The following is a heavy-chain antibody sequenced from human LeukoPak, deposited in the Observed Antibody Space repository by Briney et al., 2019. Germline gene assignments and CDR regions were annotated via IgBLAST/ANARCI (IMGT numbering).Heavy chain of an antibody. D-gene: IGHD3-22*01. CDR2: IYYSGTT. V-gene: IGHV4-59*08. Sequence: SETLSLTCTVSGGSISSYYWSWIRQPPGKGLEWIGYIYYSGTTNYNPSLKSRITISIYTSKNQFSLKMSSVTAADTAVYYCCGTLLPTGWFDHWGQGTLVTVSS. CDR1: GGSISSYY. J-gene: IGHJ5*02. CDR3: CGTLLPTGWFDH.